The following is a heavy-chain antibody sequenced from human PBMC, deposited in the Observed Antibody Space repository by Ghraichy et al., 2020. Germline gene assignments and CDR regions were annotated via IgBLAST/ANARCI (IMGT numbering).Heavy chain of an antibody. V-gene: IGHV4-59*01. J-gene: IGHJ3*02. CDR1: GGSISSYY. Sequence: SETLSLTCTVSGGSISSYYWSWIRQPPGKGLEWIGYIYHSGSTNYNPSLKSRVTISVDTSKNQFSLKLSSATAADTAVYFCARDRLWAFDIWGQGTMLTVSS. D-gene: IGHD3-16*01. CDR2: IYHSGST. CDR3: ARDRLWAFDI.